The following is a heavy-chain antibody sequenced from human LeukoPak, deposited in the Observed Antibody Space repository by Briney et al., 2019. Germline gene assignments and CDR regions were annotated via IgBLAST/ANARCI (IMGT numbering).Heavy chain of an antibody. CDR1: GGSFSGYY. CDR2: INHSGST. J-gene: IGHJ5*02. D-gene: IGHD5-18*01. CDR3: ARVMGSTAMGLNFDP. V-gene: IGHV4-34*01. Sequence: PSETLSLTCAVYGGSFSGYYWSXXRQXPGKXLXXXGEINHSGSTNYNPSLKSRVTISVDTSXXQXSLKLSSVTAADTAVYYCARVMGSTAMGLNFDPWGQGTLVTVSS.